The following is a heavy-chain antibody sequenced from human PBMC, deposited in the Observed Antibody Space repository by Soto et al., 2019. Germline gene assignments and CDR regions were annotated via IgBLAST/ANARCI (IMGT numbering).Heavy chain of an antibody. CDR3: ASASQGDYDSGGRDAFDI. CDR1: GFTFSGSA. Sequence: GGSLRLSCAASGFTFSGSAMHWVRQASGKGLEWVGRIRSKANSYATAYAASVKGRFTISRDDSKNTAYLQMNSLKTEDTAVYYCASASQGDYDSGGRDAFDIWGQGTMVT. CDR2: IRSKANSYAT. J-gene: IGHJ3*02. V-gene: IGHV3-73*01. D-gene: IGHD3-22*01.